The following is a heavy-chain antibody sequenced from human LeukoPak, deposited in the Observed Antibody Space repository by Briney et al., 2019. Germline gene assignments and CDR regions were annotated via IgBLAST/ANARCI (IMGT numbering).Heavy chain of an antibody. V-gene: IGHV3-15*01. CDR3: TLYYNAFDI. D-gene: IGHD3-10*01. J-gene: IGHJ3*02. CDR1: GFSFSNAW. Sequence: GGSLRLSCAASGFSFSNAWMSWVRQAPGKGLEWVGRIKSKGDGGTTDYAAPVKGRFTISRDDSKNTLYLQMNSLKTEDTAVYYCTLYYNAFDIWGQGTMVTVSS. CDR2: IKSKGDGGTT.